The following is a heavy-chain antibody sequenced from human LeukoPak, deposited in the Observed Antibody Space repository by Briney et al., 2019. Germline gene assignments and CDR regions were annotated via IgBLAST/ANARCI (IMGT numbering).Heavy chain of an antibody. CDR3: ARRKPGYDSNWVAFDI. D-gene: IGHD3-22*01. J-gene: IGHJ3*02. V-gene: IGHV5-51*01. CDR2: IYPGDSDT. CDR1: GYRFTNYW. Sequence: GESLKISCKGSGYRFTNYWIGWVRQLPGKGREWMGIIYPGDSDTRYSPSFQGQVTISADKSISTAYLQWSSLKASDTAMYYCARRKPGYDSNWVAFDIWGQGTMVTVSS.